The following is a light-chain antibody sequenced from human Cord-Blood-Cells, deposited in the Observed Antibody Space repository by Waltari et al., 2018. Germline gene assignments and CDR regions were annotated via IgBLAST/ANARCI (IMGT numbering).Light chain of an antibody. CDR1: SSVFGSYNY. V-gene: IGLV2-14*01. Sequence: QSALTQPASVSGSPGPAITISCTVTSSVFGSYNYFSWYQQHPGKAPKLMIYDVSNRPSGVSNRFSGSKSGNTASLTISGLQAEDEADYYCSSYTSSSTVVFGGGTKLTVL. J-gene: IGLJ2*01. CDR3: SSYTSSSTVV. CDR2: DVS.